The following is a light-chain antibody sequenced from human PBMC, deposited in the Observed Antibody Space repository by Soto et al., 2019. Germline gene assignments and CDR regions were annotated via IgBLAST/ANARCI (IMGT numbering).Light chain of an antibody. CDR2: DVT. J-gene: IGLJ3*02. V-gene: IGLV2-14*03. CDR1: STDVGGYNF. Sequence: QSVLTQPASVSGSPGQPITISCTGTSTDVGGYNFVSWYQQHPGKAPKLLIHDVTNRPSGVSTRFSGSKSGNTASLTISGLQAEDEADYYCSSYTARRTLVVFGGGTKLTVL. CDR3: SSYTARRTLVV.